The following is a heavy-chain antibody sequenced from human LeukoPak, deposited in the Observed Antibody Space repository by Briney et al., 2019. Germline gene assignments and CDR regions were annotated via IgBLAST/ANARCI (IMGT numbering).Heavy chain of an antibody. D-gene: IGHD2-2*01. CDR3: VRVICTSTSCYGVGSGDY. CDR1: GLTFSSYS. J-gene: IGHJ4*02. V-gene: IGHV3-21*01. CDR2: ISSGSSYI. Sequence: GGSLRLSCAASGLTFSSYSMNWVRQAPGKGLEWVSSISSGSSYIYYADSVKGRFTISRDNAKNSLYLQMNSLRAEDTAVYYCVRVICTSTSCYGVGSGDYWGQGTLVTVSS.